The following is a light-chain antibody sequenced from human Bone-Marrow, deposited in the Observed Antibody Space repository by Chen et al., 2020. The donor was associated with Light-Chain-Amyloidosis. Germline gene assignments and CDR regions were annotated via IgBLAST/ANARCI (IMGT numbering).Light chain of an antibody. CDR2: GAT. Sequence: QSALTQPASVSGSPGQSITVHCAGTSSDVGVYNLVSWYQQPQGKAPKLMFYGATMRPSGVSTRFSGSKSGNTASLTISGLQAEDEADYYCCSYHGCCNPYVFGTGTKVTVL. CDR1: SSDVGVYNL. J-gene: IGLJ1*01. V-gene: IGLV2-23*01. CDR3: CSYHGCCNPYV.